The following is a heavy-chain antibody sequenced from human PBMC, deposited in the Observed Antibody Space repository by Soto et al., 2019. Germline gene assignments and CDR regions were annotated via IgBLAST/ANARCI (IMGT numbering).Heavy chain of an antibody. Sequence: GGSLRLSCAASGFTFSSYAMSWVRQAPGKGLEWVSAISGSGGSTYYADSVKGRFTISRDNSKNTLYLQMNSLRAEDTAVYYCAKDPLDILTGNYWYFDLWGRGTLVTVSS. J-gene: IGHJ2*01. V-gene: IGHV3-23*01. CDR1: GFTFSSYA. CDR3: AKDPLDILTGNYWYFDL. CDR2: ISGSGGST. D-gene: IGHD3-9*01.